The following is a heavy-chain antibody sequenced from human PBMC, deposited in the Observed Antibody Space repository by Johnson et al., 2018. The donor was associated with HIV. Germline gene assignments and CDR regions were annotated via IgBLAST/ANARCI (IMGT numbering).Heavy chain of an antibody. Sequence: QVQLVESGGGVVQPGRSLRLSCAASGFSFSDYSVNWVRQAPGKGLEWVAVISYDGTNKYYADSVKGRFTISRDNFKNTVYLQMNSLRTVDTAVYYCARGYTWNDVSIWGQGTMVTVSS. D-gene: IGHD1-1*01. J-gene: IGHJ3*02. CDR3: ARGYTWNDVSI. V-gene: IGHV3-30*04. CDR1: GFSFSDYS. CDR2: ISYDGTNK.